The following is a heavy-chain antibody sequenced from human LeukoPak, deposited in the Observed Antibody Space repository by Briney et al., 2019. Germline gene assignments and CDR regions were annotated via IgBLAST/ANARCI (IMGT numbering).Heavy chain of an antibody. Sequence: SETLSLTCTVSGGSISSSSYYWGWIRQPPGKGLEWVGSINYSGSTYYNPSLKSRVTISVDRSKNQFSLKLSSVTAADTAVYYCARGYCSGGSCYSSYYYSYMDVWGKGTTVTVSS. V-gene: IGHV4-39*07. CDR1: GGSISSSSYY. J-gene: IGHJ6*03. D-gene: IGHD2-15*01. CDR2: INYSGST. CDR3: ARGYCSGGSCYSSYYYSYMDV.